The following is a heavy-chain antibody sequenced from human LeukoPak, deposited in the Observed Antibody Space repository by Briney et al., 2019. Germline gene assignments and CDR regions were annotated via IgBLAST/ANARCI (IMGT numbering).Heavy chain of an antibody. Sequence: ASVKVSCKASGYTFTGFYIHWVRQAPGQGLEWMGWINPNSGGTNYARNFQGRVTMTRDTSISAAYMELSRLRSDDTAVYYCARDYGGPSWFGGVDYWGQGALVTVSS. CDR3: ARDYGGPSWFGGVDY. D-gene: IGHD3-10*01. CDR2: INPNSGGT. V-gene: IGHV1-2*02. J-gene: IGHJ4*02. CDR1: GYTFTGFY.